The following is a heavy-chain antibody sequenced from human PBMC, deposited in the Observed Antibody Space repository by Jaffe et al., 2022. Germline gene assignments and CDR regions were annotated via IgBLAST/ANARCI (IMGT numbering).Heavy chain of an antibody. J-gene: IGHJ3*02. CDR3: AKDSSWEWELLDI. CDR1: GFTFDDYA. V-gene: IGHV3-43D*04. CDR2: ISWDGGST. Sequence: EVQLVESGGVVVQPGGSLRLSCAASGFTFDDYAMHWVRQAPGKGLEWVSLISWDGGSTYYADSVKGRFTISRDNSKNSLYLQMNSLRAEDTALYYCAKDSSWEWELLDIWGQGTMVTVSS. D-gene: IGHD1-26*01.